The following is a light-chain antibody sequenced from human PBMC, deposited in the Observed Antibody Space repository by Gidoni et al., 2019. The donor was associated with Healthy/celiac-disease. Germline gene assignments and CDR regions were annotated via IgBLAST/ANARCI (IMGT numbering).Light chain of an antibody. V-gene: IGLV3-21*04. Sequence: SYVLTPPPSVSVAPGKTARITCGGNNIGSKSVHWYQQKPGQAPVLVIYYDSDRPSGIPERFSGSNSGNTATLTISRVEAGDEADYYCQVWDSSSDLLVFGGGTKLTVL. CDR1: NIGSKS. CDR2: YDS. J-gene: IGLJ2*01. CDR3: QVWDSSSDLLV.